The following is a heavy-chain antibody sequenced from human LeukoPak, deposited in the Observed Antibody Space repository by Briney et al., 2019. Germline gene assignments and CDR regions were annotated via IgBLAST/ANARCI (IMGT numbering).Heavy chain of an antibody. J-gene: IGHJ4*02. CDR3: ASDPTVASSY. CDR2: ISSSSSYI. CDR1: GFTFSHYS. V-gene: IGHV3-21*01. D-gene: IGHD4-23*01. Sequence: GGSLRLSCAASGFTFSHYSMNWVRQAPGKGLEWVSSISSSSSYINYADSVKGRFTISRDNAKNSLYLQMNSLRAEDTAVYYCASDPTVASSYWGQGTPVTASS.